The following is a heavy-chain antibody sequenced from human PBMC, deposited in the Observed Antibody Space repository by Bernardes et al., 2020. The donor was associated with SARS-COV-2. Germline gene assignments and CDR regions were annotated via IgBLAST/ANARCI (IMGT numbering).Heavy chain of an antibody. CDR2: ISAYNGNT. V-gene: IGHV1-18*01. CDR3: ARGPHIVVVPAAIATPYYYYYGMDV. CDR1: GYTFTSYG. D-gene: IGHD2-2*02. Sequence: ASVKVSCKASGYTFTSYGISWVRQAPGQGLEWMGWISAYNGNTNYAQKLQGRVTMTTDTSTSTAYMELRSLRSDDTAVYYCARGPHIVVVPAAIATPYYYYYGMDVWGQGTTVTVSS. J-gene: IGHJ6*02.